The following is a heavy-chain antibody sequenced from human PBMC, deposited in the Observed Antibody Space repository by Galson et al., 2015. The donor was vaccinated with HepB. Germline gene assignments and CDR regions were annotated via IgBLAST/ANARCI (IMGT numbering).Heavy chain of an antibody. Sequence: SVKVSCKASGYTFTSYGISWVRQAPGQGLEWMGWISAYNGNTNYAQKLQGRVTMTTDTSTSTAYMELRSLRSDDTAVYYCARNIGDYVYYGMDVWGQGTTVTVSS. CDR2: ISAYNGNT. V-gene: IGHV1-18*04. CDR3: ARNIGDYVYYGMDV. J-gene: IGHJ6*02. D-gene: IGHD4-17*01. CDR1: GYTFTSYG.